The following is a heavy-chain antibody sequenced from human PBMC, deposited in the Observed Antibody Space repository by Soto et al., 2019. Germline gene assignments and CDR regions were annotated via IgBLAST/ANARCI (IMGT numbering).Heavy chain of an antibody. D-gene: IGHD2-2*01. Sequence: ASVKVSCKASGYTFTSYYMHWVRQAPGQGLEWMGIINPSGGSTSYAQKFQGRVTMTRDTSTSTVYMELSSLRSDDTAVYYCGRDKDIVVVPAARGDNWFDPWGQGTLVTVSS. CDR2: INPSGGST. CDR1: GYTFTSYY. CDR3: GRDKDIVVVPAARGDNWFDP. J-gene: IGHJ5*02. V-gene: IGHV1-46*01.